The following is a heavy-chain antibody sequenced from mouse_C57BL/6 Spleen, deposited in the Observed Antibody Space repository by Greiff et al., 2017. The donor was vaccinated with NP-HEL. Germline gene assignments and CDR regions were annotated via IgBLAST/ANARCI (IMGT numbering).Heavy chain of an antibody. V-gene: IGHV1-15*01. Sequence: VQLQQSGAELVRPGASVTLSCKASGYTFTDYEMHWVKQTPVHGLEWIGAIDPETGGTAYNQKFKGKAILTADKSSSTAYMELRSLTSEDSAVYYCTRWGTPWYFDVWGTGTTVTVSS. D-gene: IGHD2-14*01. CDR3: TRWGTPWYFDV. CDR1: GYTFTDYE. CDR2: IDPETGGT. J-gene: IGHJ1*03.